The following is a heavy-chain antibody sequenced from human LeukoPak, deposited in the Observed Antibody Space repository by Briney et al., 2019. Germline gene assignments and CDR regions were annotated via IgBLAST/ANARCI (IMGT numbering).Heavy chain of an antibody. D-gene: IGHD2-15*01. CDR1: GYTFISYG. J-gene: IGHJ4*02. V-gene: IGHV1-18*01. Sequence: GASVKVSCKSSGYTFISYGISWVRQAPGQGLEWMGWISAYNGNTNYAQKLQGRVTMTTDTSTSTAYMELRSLRSDDTAMYYCARDDLDCSGGTCYPDDYWGQGTLVTVSS. CDR2: ISAYNGNT. CDR3: ARDDLDCSGGTCYPDDY.